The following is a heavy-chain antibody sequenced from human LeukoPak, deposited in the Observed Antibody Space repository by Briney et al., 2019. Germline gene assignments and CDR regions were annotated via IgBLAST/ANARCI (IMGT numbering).Heavy chain of an antibody. Sequence: ASVKLSCKVSGDTLTELSTHWVRQAPGKGLEWMGGFDPEHGEMIYAQKLQGRVTMTEDRSTDTAYMELSSLSSEDTAVYYCATGGPWDLLKYWGQGTLVTVSS. CDR3: ATGGPWDLLKY. CDR1: GDTLTELS. D-gene: IGHD3-9*01. V-gene: IGHV1-24*01. J-gene: IGHJ4*02. CDR2: FDPEHGEM.